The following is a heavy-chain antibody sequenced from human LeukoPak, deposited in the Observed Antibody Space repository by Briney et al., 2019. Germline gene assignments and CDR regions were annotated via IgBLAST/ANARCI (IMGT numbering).Heavy chain of an antibody. Sequence: SETLSLTCTVSGGSISSYYWSWIRQPAGKGLEWIGRIYTSGGTNYNPSLKSRVTMSVDTSKNQFSLKLSSVTAADTAVYYCARDREGGQQLGPLNWFDPWGQGTLVTVSS. D-gene: IGHD6-13*01. CDR1: GGSISSYY. J-gene: IGHJ5*02. CDR2: IYTSGGT. CDR3: ARDREGGQQLGPLNWFDP. V-gene: IGHV4-4*07.